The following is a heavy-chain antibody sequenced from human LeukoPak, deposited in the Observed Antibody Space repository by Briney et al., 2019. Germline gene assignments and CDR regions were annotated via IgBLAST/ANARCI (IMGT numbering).Heavy chain of an antibody. CDR3: AQQLIGKWFDP. D-gene: IGHD6-13*01. J-gene: IGHJ5*02. Sequence: ASVKVSCKASGGTFSSYAISWVRQAPGQGLEWMGRIIPILSIANYAQKFQGRVTITADKSTSTAYMELSSLRSEDTAVYYCAQQLIGKWFDPWGQGTLVTVSS. CDR2: IIPILSIA. CDR1: GGTFSSYA. V-gene: IGHV1-69*04.